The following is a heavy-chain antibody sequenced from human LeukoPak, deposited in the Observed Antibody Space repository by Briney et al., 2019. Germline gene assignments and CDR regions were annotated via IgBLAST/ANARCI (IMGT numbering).Heavy chain of an antibody. CDR2: IYYSGST. CDR3: ASSSSDRYSSSWSGANWSDP. J-gene: IGHJ5*02. CDR1: GGSISSYY. D-gene: IGHD6-13*01. Sequence: SETLSLTCTVSGGSISSYYWSWIRQPPGKGLEWIGYIYYSGSTNYNPSLKSRVTISVDTSKNQFSLKLSSVTAADTAVYYCASSSSDRYSSSWSGANWSDPWGQGTLVTVSS. V-gene: IGHV4-59*01.